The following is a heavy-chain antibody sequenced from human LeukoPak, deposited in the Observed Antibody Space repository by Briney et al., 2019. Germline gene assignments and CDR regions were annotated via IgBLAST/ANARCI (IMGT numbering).Heavy chain of an antibody. Sequence: GGPLRLSCAASGFTFSTYAMSWVRQAPGKGLEWASGISASGDATYYADSVKGRFTISRDNSKNTLYLQMSSLRAEDTAIYYCAKDHLVGALYYFDYWGQGALVTVSS. D-gene: IGHD1-26*01. V-gene: IGHV3-23*01. CDR1: GFTFSTYA. CDR3: AKDHLVGALYYFDY. J-gene: IGHJ4*02. CDR2: ISASGDAT.